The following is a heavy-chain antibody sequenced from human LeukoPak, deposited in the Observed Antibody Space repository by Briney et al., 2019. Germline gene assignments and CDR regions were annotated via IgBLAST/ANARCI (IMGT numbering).Heavy chain of an antibody. CDR2: IYWDDDR. V-gene: IGHV2-5*02. D-gene: IGHD3-22*01. CDR1: GFSLNTRGVG. Sequence: SGPTLVNPTQTLTLTFTFSGFSLNTRGVGVGWIRQPPGRALEWLALIYWDDDRRYSPSLKSRLTITKDTSKNQVVLTMTNMDPVDTATYFCAHRKNYYDSSVFDNWGQGTLVTVSS. J-gene: IGHJ4*02. CDR3: AHRKNYYDSSVFDN.